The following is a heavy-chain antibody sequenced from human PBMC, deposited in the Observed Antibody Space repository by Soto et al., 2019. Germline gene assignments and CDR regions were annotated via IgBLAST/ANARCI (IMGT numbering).Heavy chain of an antibody. V-gene: IGHV3-48*04. CDR2: ISSSSSSI. CDR3: AKDIWPRAVAGFYAFDI. J-gene: IGHJ3*02. D-gene: IGHD6-19*01. Sequence: PGGSLRLSCAASGLTFSSYSMNWVRQAPGKGLEWVSCISSSSSSIYYADSVKGRFTISRDNAKDSLYLQMNSLRAEDTALYYCAKDIWPRAVAGFYAFDIWGQGTMVTGSS. CDR1: GLTFSSYS.